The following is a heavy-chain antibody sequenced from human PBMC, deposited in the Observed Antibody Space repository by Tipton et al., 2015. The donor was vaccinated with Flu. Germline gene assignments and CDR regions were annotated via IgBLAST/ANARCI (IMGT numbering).Heavy chain of an antibody. Sequence: TLSLTCSVSGDSISGSPYYWGWIRQPPGGGLEWIGSIHYSGRTYYNPSLKSRVTISVDTSNNQFSLRLTSVTAADTAVYYCANTMVRGVVRFWGQGALVTVSS. D-gene: IGHD3-10*01. V-gene: IGHV4-39*01. J-gene: IGHJ4*02. CDR2: IHYSGRT. CDR1: GDSISGSPYY. CDR3: ANTMVRGVVRF.